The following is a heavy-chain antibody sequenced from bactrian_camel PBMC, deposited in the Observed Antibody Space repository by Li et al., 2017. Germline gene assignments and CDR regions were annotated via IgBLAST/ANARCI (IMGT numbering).Heavy chain of an antibody. CDR1: GLPHSSYC. J-gene: IGHJ4*01. CDR2: LDRDGTT. Sequence: HVQLVESGGGSVQAGEPLTLSCAVSGLPHSSYCLGWFRQAPGKEREGVAALDRDGTTSYADSLKGRFTISKDDAKNTLYLQMNGLKPEDSAMYYCAAGWGCTERPGINYWGQGTQVTVS. V-gene: IGHV3S55*01. D-gene: IGHD3*01. CDR3: AAGWGCTERPGINY.